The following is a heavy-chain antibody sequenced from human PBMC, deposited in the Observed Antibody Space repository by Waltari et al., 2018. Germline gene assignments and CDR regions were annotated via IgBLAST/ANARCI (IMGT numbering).Heavy chain of an antibody. J-gene: IGHJ5*02. CDR3: ASHAGSSGYRWFDP. Sequence: QVQLQESGPGLVKPSETLSLTCTVSGGSISSYYWSWIRQPPGKGLEWIGYIYYSGRTNYNPSLKSRVTISVDTSKNQFSLKLSSVTAADTAVYYCASHAGSSGYRWFDPWGQGTLVTVSS. CDR2: IYYSGRT. V-gene: IGHV4-59*08. CDR1: GGSISSYY. D-gene: IGHD6-6*01.